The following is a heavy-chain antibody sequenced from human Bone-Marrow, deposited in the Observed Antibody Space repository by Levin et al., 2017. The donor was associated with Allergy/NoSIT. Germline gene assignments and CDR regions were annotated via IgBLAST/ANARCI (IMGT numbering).Heavy chain of an antibody. J-gene: IGHJ6*02. V-gene: IGHV3-15*01. Sequence: GGSLRLSCGTSGFTFSYAWMSWVRQAPGKGLEWVGRIKSYTDGGTTDYGAPVIGRFTISRDDSKNTVYLQMTSLRIEDTAVYYCTTIRRVSRRTYYYYAMDVWGQGNTVTVS. CDR2: IKSYTDGGTT. CDR3: TTIRRVSRRTYYYYAMDV. CDR1: GFTFSYAW. D-gene: IGHD6-13*01.